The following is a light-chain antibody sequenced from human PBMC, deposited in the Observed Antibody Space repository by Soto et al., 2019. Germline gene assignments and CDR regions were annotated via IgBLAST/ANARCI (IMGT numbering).Light chain of an antibody. CDR3: QELNNYPRT. V-gene: IGKV1-9*01. CDR2: GAS. CDR1: QGISTY. Sequence: IQLTQSPSFLSASIGDRVTITCRASQGISTYLAWYQQKPGKAPKNLIYGASTLQSGVPSRFSGGGSGTEFTLTISSLQPEDFATYYCQELNNYPRTFGQGTKVDIK. J-gene: IGKJ1*01.